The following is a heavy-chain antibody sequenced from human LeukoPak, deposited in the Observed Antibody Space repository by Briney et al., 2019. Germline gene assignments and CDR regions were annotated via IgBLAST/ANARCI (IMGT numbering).Heavy chain of an antibody. CDR3: ARDGRGSSFDY. J-gene: IGHJ4*02. V-gene: IGHV4-31*03. CDR1: GGSLSSGGYY. CDR2: IYYSGST. Sequence: SETLSLTRTVSGGSLSSGGYYWSWVRQHPGKGLEWIGYIYYSGSTYYNPSLKSRVTISVDTSKNQFSLKLSSVTAADTAVYYCARDGRGSSFDYWGRGTLVTVSS. D-gene: IGHD3-10*01.